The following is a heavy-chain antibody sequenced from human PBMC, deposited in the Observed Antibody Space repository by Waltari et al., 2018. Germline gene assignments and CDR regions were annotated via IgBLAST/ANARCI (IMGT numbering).Heavy chain of an antibody. CDR3: ARQYYDSSGYYFPGGGDY. CDR2: IYYSGST. J-gene: IGHJ4*02. D-gene: IGHD3-22*01. CDR1: GGSIRSSSYY. V-gene: IGHV4-39*01. Sequence: QLQLQESGPGLVKPSETLSLTCTVSGGSIRSSSYYWGWIRQPPGKGLEWIGSIYYSGSTYYNPSLKSRVTISVDTSKNQFSLKLSSVTAADTAVYYCARQYYDSSGYYFPGGGDYWGQGTLVTVSS.